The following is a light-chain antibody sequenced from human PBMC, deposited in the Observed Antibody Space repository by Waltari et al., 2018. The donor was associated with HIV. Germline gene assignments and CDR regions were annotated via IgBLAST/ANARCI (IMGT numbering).Light chain of an antibody. J-gene: IGLJ3*02. Sequence: QSALTQPASVSGSPGQSITIPCTGTDTAVGTYNYVSWFQHPPGKAPKLIISEVSNRPSGVSHRFSGSKSGNTASLIISGLQAEDEASYYCTSYTTTNTWVFGGGTNLTVL. CDR1: DTAVGTYNY. V-gene: IGLV2-14*01. CDR3: TSYTTTNTWV. CDR2: EVS.